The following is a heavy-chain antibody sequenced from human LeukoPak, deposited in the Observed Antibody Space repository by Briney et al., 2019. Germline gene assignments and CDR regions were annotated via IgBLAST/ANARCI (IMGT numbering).Heavy chain of an antibody. J-gene: IGHJ5*02. CDR2: INHSRST. CDR3: ARGRVVLMVYAASSNWFDP. CDR1: GGSFSGYY. Sequence: SETLSLTCAVYGGSFSGYYWSWIRQPAGKGLEWIGEINHSRSTNYNPSLKSRVTISVDKSKNQFSLKLSSVTAADTAVYYCARGRVVLMVYAASSNWFDPWGQGTLVTVSS. D-gene: IGHD2-8*01. V-gene: IGHV4-34*01.